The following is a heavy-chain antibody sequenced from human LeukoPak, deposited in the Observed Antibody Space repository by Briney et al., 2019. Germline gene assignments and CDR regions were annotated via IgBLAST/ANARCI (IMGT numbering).Heavy chain of an antibody. D-gene: IGHD3-9*01. CDR2: ISSSGSTI. CDR1: GFTFSSYT. J-gene: IGHJ4*02. V-gene: IGHV3-48*04. CDR3: ARAAPVLRYFDY. Sequence: AGGSLRLSCAASGFTFSSYTMNWVRQAPGKGLEWVSYISSSGSTIYYADSVKGRFTISRDNAKNSLYLQMNSLRAEDTAVYYCARAAPVLRYFDYWGQGTLVTVSS.